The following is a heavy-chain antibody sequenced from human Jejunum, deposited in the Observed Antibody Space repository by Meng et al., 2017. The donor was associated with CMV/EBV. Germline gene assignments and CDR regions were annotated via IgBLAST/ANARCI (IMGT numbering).Heavy chain of an antibody. CDR2: IYRGDDK. J-gene: IGHJ4*02. V-gene: IGHV2-5*02. Sequence: QITLKDAGPTLVKPTKTLTLTCSFSGFSPSTSGEGVGWIRQPPGKALEWLALIYRGDDKRYSPSLNSRLTIAKDTSKNEVVLTLTNMGPIDTGTYYCAHFVGGYYPSRPDYWGQGTLVTVSS. D-gene: IGHD1-26*01. CDR3: AHFVGGYYPSRPDY. CDR1: GFSPSTSGEG.